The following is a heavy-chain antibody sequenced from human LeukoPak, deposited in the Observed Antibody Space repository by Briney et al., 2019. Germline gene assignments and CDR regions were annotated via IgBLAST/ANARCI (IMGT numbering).Heavy chain of an antibody. CDR2: IRDSGEA. Sequence: GGSLRLSCAVSGLRVSDYYMSWVRQAPGKGLEWVGLIRDSGEAFYADFARGRFAISRDESENTLYLQMNSLRVEDTAVYFCARDRAANQDWVEFDPWGQGTTVIVSS. CDR1: GLRVSDYY. D-gene: IGHD3/OR15-3a*01. CDR3: ARDRAANQDWVEFDP. V-gene: IGHV3-66*03. J-gene: IGHJ5*02.